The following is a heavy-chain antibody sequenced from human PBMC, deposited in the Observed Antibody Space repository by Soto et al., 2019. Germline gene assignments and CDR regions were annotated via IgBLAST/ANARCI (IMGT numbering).Heavy chain of an antibody. V-gene: IGHV1-18*04. CDR3: AKQWLVPPNYGMDV. D-gene: IGHD6-19*01. CDR2: ISAYNGKT. Sequence: ASVKVSCKASGYTFTSYGISWVRQAPGQGLEWMGWISAYNGKTNYAQKLQGRVTMTTDTSTSTAYMELRRLRSDDTAVYYCAKQWLVPPNYGMDVWGQGTTVTVSS. CDR1: GYTFTSYG. J-gene: IGHJ6*02.